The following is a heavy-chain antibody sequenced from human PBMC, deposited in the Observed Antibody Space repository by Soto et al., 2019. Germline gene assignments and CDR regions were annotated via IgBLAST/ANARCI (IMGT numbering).Heavy chain of an antibody. CDR2: IDGSGGIT. CDR3: VKNSGWFNT. CDR1: GFTFGTTD. Sequence: QLLQSGGGLVQPGGSLTLSCAASGFTFGTTDMNWVRQAPGAGLEWVSTIDGSGGITYYADSVKGRFTISRDNSRNTVYLQMNSLRGDDTAMYYCVKNSGWFNTWGQGVVVTVSS. J-gene: IGHJ5*02. V-gene: IGHV3-23*01. D-gene: IGHD3-10*01.